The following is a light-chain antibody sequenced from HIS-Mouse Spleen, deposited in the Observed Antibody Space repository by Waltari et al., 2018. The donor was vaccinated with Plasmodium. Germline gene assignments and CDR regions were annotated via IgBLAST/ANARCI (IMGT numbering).Light chain of an antibody. Sequence: QSALTQPASVSGSPGQSITISCPGTRSDVGGYNYVSWYQQHPGKAPKLMIYEVSNRPSGVSNRFSGSKSGNTASLTISGLQAEDEADYYCSSYTSSSTLDVFGTGTKVTVL. CDR3: SSYTSSSTLDV. V-gene: IGLV2-14*01. J-gene: IGLJ1*01. CDR2: EVS. CDR1: RSDVGGYNY.